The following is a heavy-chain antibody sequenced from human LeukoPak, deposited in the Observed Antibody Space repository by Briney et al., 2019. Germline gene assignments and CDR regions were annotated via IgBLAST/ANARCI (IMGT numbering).Heavy chain of an antibody. Sequence: ASVKVSCKASGYTFTGYYMHWVRRAPGQGLEWMGWINPNSGGTNYAQKFQGRVTMTRDTSISTAYMELSRLRSDDTAVYYCASLGVVTPRYGMDVWGQGTTVTVSS. CDR3: ASLGVVTPRYGMDV. CDR1: GYTFTGYY. CDR2: INPNSGGT. D-gene: IGHD4-23*01. J-gene: IGHJ6*02. V-gene: IGHV1-2*02.